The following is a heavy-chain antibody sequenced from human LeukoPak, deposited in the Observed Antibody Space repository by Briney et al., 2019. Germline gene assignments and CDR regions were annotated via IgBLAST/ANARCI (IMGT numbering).Heavy chain of an antibody. CDR3: ARDEYCSGGSCFEVRRYYYYGMDV. CDR1: GYTFTSYG. Sequence: ASAKVSCKASGYTFTSYGISWVRQAPGQGLEWMGWISAYNGNTNYAQKLQGRVTMTTDTSTSTAYMELRSLRSDDTAVYYCARDEYCSGGSCFEVRRYYYYGMDVWGQGTTVTVSS. CDR2: ISAYNGNT. V-gene: IGHV1-18*01. J-gene: IGHJ6*02. D-gene: IGHD2-15*01.